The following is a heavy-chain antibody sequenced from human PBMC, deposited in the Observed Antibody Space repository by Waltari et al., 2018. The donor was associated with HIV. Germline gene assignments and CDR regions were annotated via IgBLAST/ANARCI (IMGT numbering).Heavy chain of an antibody. J-gene: IGHJ6*02. Sequence: EVQLVESGGGLVKSGESQRLSCAASGSTFSTFSFNWVRQAPGKGLEWVAYISSGSNFMYYADSVKGRFTISRDNAKNSVYLQMNSLRAEDTAQYYCARSITVAGTRGLGMDVWGQGTTVTVSS. CDR3: ARSITVAGTRGLGMDV. CDR1: GSTFSTFS. V-gene: IGHV3-21*01. CDR2: ISSGSNFM. D-gene: IGHD6-19*01.